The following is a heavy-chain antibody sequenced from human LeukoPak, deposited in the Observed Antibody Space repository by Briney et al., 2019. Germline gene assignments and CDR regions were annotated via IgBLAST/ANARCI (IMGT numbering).Heavy chain of an antibody. V-gene: IGHV3-7*05. CDR2: INQEGRGT. CDR1: GFNFNRNW. Sequence: PGGSLRLSCAVSGFNFNRNWMSWVRQAPGKGLEWVAYINQEGRGTDYVDSVKGRFTISRDNAKNSLYLQMNDLRVEDAAVYYCATGGHYYGAWGQGTLVTVSS. CDR3: ATGGHYYGA. D-gene: IGHD3-10*01. J-gene: IGHJ5*02.